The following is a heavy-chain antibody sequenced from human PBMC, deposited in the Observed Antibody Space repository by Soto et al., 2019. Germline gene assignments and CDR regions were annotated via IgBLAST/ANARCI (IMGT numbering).Heavy chain of an antibody. CDR2: IIPILGIA. J-gene: IGHJ5*02. CDR1: GGTFSSYT. CDR3: AKADGTSSFWFDP. V-gene: IGHV1-69*02. Sequence: SSVKVSCKASGGTFSSYTISWVRQAPGQGLEWMGRIIPILGIANYAQKFQGRVTITADKSTSTAYMELSSLRSEDTAVYYCAKADGTSSFWFDPWGQGTLVTVSS. D-gene: IGHD1-7*01.